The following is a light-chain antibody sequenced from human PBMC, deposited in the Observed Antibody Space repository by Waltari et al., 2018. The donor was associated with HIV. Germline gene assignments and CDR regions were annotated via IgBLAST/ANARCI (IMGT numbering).Light chain of an antibody. CDR1: SGNIASNY. Sequence: NFKLTQPLSVSESPGKTVTISCTRSSGNIASNYVQWYQQRPGSAPTTVIYEDNQRPSGVPDRFSGSLDSSSNSASLTISGLKTEDEADSYCQSYDSNDPWVFGGGTKLTVL. J-gene: IGLJ3*02. CDR2: EDN. V-gene: IGLV6-57*04. CDR3: QSYDSNDPWV.